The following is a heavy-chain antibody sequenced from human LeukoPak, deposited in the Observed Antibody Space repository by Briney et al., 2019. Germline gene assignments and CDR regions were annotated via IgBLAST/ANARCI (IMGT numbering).Heavy chain of an antibody. CDR1: GFTLSSYW. J-gene: IGHJ4*02. CDR3: AKHKENYGDSCLDDY. Sequence: GGSLRLSCAASGFTLSSYWMSWVRQAPGKGLEWVAVISYDGSNKYYADSVKGRFTISRDNSKNTLYLQMNSLRGEDTAVYYCAKHKENYGDSCLDDYWGQGTLVTVSS. CDR2: ISYDGSNK. D-gene: IGHD4-17*01. V-gene: IGHV3-30*18.